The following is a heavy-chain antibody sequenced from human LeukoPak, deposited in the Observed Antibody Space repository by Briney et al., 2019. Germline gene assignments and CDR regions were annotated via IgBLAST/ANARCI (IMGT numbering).Heavy chain of an antibody. CDR1: GGSISSSNW. Sequence: SGTLSLTCAVSGGSISSSNWWSWVRQPPGKGLEWIGEIYHSGSTNYNPSLKSRVSISVDKSKNQFSLKLSSVTAADTAAYYCARDLEGNYQDAFDIWGQGTMVTVSS. J-gene: IGHJ3*02. CDR3: ARDLEGNYQDAFDI. D-gene: IGHD3-16*02. V-gene: IGHV4-4*02. CDR2: IYHSGST.